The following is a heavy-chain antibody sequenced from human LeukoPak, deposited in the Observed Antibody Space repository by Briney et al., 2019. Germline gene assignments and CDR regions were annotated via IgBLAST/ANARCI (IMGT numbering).Heavy chain of an antibody. CDR2: ISSSSSTI. Sequence: GGSLRLSCAASEFSFSSYAMSWVRQAPGKGLEWVSYISSSSSTIYYADSVKGRFTISRDNAKNSLYLQMNSLRAEDTAVYYCARDDSSSEFDYWGQGTLVTVSS. D-gene: IGHD6-6*01. V-gene: IGHV3-48*01. CDR3: ARDDSSSEFDY. J-gene: IGHJ4*02. CDR1: EFSFSSYA.